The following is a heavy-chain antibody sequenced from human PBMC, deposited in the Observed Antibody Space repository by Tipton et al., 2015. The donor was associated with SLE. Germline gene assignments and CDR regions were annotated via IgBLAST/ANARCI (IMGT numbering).Heavy chain of an antibody. J-gene: IGHJ4*02. CDR2: INHSGST. CDR1: GGSISSSSYY. V-gene: IGHV4-39*07. D-gene: IGHD3-10*01. Sequence: TLSLTCTVSGGSISSSSYYWGWIRQPPGKGLEWIGEINHSGSTNYNPSLKSRVTISVDTSKNLFSLKLNSVTAADTAVYYCASLRTEYYYGSRADYWGQGTLVTVSS. CDR3: ASLRTEYYYGSRADY.